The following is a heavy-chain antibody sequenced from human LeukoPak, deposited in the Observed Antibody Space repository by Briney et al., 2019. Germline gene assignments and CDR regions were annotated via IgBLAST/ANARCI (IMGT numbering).Heavy chain of an antibody. J-gene: IGHJ4*02. V-gene: IGHV3-23*01. D-gene: IGHD3-22*01. CDR3: AKDYYDSSGYYYFDY. CDR1: GFTFSSYW. Sequence: TGGSLRLSCAASGFTFSSYWMSWVRQAPGKGLEWVSAISGSGGSTYYADSVKGRFTISRDNSKNTLYLQMNSLRAEDTAVYHCAKDYYDSSGYYYFDYWGQGTLVTASS. CDR2: ISGSGGST.